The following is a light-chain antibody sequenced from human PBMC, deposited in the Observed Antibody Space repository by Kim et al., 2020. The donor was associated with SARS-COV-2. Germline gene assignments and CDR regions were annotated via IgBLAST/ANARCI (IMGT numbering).Light chain of an antibody. CDR2: AAS. V-gene: IGKV1-27*01. J-gene: IGKJ1*01. Sequence: GTGGDRVTNTCRGRHDISNDLAWVQLKPGKAPKLLIYAASALQPGVPSRFSGSGSGTDFTLTVTSLQPEDVATYYCQKCDSAPWTFGQGTKVDIK. CDR1: HDISND. CDR3: QKCDSAPWT.